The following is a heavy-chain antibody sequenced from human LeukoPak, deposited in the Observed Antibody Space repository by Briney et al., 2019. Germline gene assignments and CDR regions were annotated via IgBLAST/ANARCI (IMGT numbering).Heavy chain of an antibody. J-gene: IGHJ5*02. Sequence: SETLSLTCAVYGGSFSGYYWSWIRQPPGKGLEWIGEINHSGSTNYNPSLKSRVTISVDTSKNQFSLKLSSVTAADTAVYYCARGRQTIVWLRGARANWFDPWGQGTLVTVSS. CDR1: GGSFSGYY. V-gene: IGHV4-34*01. CDR3: ARGRQTIVWLRGARANWFDP. CDR2: INHSGST. D-gene: IGHD5-12*01.